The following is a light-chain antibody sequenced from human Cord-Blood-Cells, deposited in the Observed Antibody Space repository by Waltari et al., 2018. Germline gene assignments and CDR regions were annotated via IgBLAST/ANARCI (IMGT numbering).Light chain of an antibody. CDR1: ILGAKY. CDR2: QDS. V-gene: IGLV3-1*01. CDR3: QAWDSSTVV. J-gene: IGLJ2*01. Sequence: SYELTQPPSVSVSPGQTATIPCSGDILGAKYACWYQQKPGQSPVLVIYQDSKRPSGIPERFSGSNSGNTATLTISGTQAMDEADYYCQAWDSSTVVFGGGTKLTVL.